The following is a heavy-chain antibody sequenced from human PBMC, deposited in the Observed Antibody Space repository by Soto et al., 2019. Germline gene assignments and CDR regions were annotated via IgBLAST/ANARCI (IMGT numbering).Heavy chain of an antibody. CDR1: GDSVTSGDYY. V-gene: IGHV4-30-4*01. CDR3: VRGAYLYRSGNYSFQH. D-gene: IGHD3-3*01. J-gene: IGHJ1*01. CDR2: ISYSGNT. Sequence: PSETLSLTCSVSGDSVTSGDYYWTWVRQYPGKGLEWIGYISYSGNTAYNPSLSSRLTISLDTSKNHFSLKLHAATAADTAVYYCVRGAYLYRSGNYSFQHWGQGTPVTVSS.